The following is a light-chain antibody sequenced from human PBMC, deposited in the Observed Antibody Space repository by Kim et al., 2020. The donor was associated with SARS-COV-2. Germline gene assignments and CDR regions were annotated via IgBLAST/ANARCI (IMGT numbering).Light chain of an antibody. CDR1: QCVSSSY. V-gene: IGKV3-20*01. J-gene: IGKJ4*01. Sequence: SSGDSTTLSCRASQCVSSSYLAWYQQKPGQAPRLLIYGASSRATGIPDRFSGSGSGTDFTLTISRLEPEDFAVYYCQQYGSSALTFGGGTRVNIK. CDR3: QQYGSSALT. CDR2: GAS.